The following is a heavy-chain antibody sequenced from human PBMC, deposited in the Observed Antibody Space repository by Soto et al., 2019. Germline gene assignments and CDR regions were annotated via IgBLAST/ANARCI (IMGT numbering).Heavy chain of an antibody. J-gene: IGHJ4*02. Sequence: QVQLVESGGGVVQPGRSLRLSCAASGFTFSSYGMHWVRQAPGKGLEWVAVISYDGSNKYYADSVKGRFTISRDNSKNTLYLQMNSLTAEDTAVYYCAKSLGGGSGFDYWGQGTLVTVSS. CDR1: GFTFSSYG. D-gene: IGHD6-19*01. CDR2: ISYDGSNK. V-gene: IGHV3-30*18. CDR3: AKSLGGGSGFDY.